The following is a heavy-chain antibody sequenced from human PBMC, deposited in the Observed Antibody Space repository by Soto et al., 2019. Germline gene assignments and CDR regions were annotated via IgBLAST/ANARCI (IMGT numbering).Heavy chain of an antibody. Sequence: GGSLRLSCAASGFTFNNYAMNWVRQAPGKGLEWVAIITDAGSNKYYADSVKGRFTISRDNSKNTLYLQMNSLRAEDTAVYYCAKGGGLAALDAFDIWGQGTMVTVSS. J-gene: IGHJ3*02. CDR3: AKGGGLAALDAFDI. V-gene: IGHV3-30*18. CDR1: GFTFNNYA. D-gene: IGHD3-16*02. CDR2: ITDAGSNK.